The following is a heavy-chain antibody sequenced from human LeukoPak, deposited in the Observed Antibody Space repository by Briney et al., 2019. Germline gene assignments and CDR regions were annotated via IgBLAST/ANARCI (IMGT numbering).Heavy chain of an antibody. V-gene: IGHV4-34*01. Sequence: SETLSLTCAVYGGSFSGYYWSWIRQPPGKGLEWIGEINHSGSTNYNPSLKSRVTISVDTSKNQFSLKLSSVTAADTAVYYCARGGSNIVLVPAANWFDPRGQGTLVTVSS. D-gene: IGHD2-2*01. CDR3: ARGGSNIVLVPAANWFDP. CDR2: INHSGST. J-gene: IGHJ5*02. CDR1: GGSFSGYY.